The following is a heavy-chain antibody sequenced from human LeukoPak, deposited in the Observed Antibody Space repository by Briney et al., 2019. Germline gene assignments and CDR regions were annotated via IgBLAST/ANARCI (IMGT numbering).Heavy chain of an antibody. CDR2: ISYDGSNK. V-gene: IGHV3-30*18. CDR1: GFTFSSYG. CDR3: AKVSRWFGELLYENAFDI. Sequence: PGGALRLSCAASGFTFSSYGMHWVRQAPDKGLEWVAVISYDGSNKYYADSVKDRFSISRDNSKNTLYLQMNSLRAEDTAVYYCAKVSRWFGELLYENAFDIWGQGTMVTVSS. J-gene: IGHJ3*02. D-gene: IGHD3-10*01.